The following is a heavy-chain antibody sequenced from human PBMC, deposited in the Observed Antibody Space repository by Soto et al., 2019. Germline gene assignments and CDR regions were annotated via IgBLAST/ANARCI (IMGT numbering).Heavy chain of an antibody. CDR2: IYYSGST. V-gene: IGHV4-59*01. Sequence: SETLSLTCTVSGGSISNYYWSWIRQPPGKGLEWIGYIYYSGSTSYNPSLKSRVTILVDTSKNQFSLKVSSVTAADTAVYYCARHAITTGGSFDYWGQGTLVTVSS. CDR3: ARHAITTGGSFDY. CDR1: GGSISNYY. J-gene: IGHJ4*02. D-gene: IGHD4-17*01.